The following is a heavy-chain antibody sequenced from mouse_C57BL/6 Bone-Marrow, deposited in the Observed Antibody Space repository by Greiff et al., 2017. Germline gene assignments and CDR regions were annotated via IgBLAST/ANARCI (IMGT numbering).Heavy chain of an antibody. D-gene: IGHD1-1*01. J-gene: IGHJ4*01. Sequence: VQLQQPGAELVRPGTSVKLSCKASGYTFTNYWIGWAKQRPGHGLEWIGDIYPGGGYTNYNEKFKGKATLTADKSSSTAYMQFSSLTSEDSAIYYCARAFYYGSSLDAMDYWGQGTSVTVSS. CDR1: GYTFTNYW. CDR2: IYPGGGYT. V-gene: IGHV1-63*01. CDR3: ARAFYYGSSLDAMDY.